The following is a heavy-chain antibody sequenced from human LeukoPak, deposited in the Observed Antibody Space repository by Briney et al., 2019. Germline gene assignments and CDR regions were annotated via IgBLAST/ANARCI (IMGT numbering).Heavy chain of an antibody. CDR1: GFTFGDYA. D-gene: IGHD2-2*01. V-gene: IGHV3-48*04. CDR2: INSDSDTV. Sequence: GGSLRLSCTASGFTFGDYAMSWFRQAPGKGLEWISYINSDSDTVYYSNSVEGRFTISRDNAKNSLYLQMNSLRAEDTAMYYCARDTRGESDYWGHGTLVIVSS. CDR3: ARDTRGESDY. J-gene: IGHJ4*01.